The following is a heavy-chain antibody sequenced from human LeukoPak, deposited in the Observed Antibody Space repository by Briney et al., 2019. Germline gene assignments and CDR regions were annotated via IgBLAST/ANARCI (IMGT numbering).Heavy chain of an antibody. J-gene: IGHJ6*03. CDR3: ARDLPGPRYYMDV. CDR2: IHHSGST. V-gene: IGHV4-4*02. CDR1: GVFISSGYW. Sequence: PSETLSLTCAVSGVFISSGYWWSWVRQPPGKGLEWIGEIHHSGSTNYNPFLKSRVTISVDKSRNQFSLRVSSVTAADSAVYYCARDLPGPRYYMDVWGKGTTVTVSS.